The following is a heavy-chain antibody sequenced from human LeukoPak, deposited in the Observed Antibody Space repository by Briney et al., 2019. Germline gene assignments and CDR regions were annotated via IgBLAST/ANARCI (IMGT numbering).Heavy chain of an antibody. V-gene: IGHV4-59*12. D-gene: IGHD6-19*01. J-gene: IGHJ4*02. CDR1: GGSISSYY. CDR2: IYYSGST. CDR3: ARGGSGWHPFDY. Sequence: PSETLSLTCTVSGGSISSYYWSWIRQPPGKGLEWIGYIYYSGSTNYNPSLKSRVTISVDTSKNQFSLKLSSVTAADTAVYYCARGGSGWHPFDYWGQGTLVTVSS.